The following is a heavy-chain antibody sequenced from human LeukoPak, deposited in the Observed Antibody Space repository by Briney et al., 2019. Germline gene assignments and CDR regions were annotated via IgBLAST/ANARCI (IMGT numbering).Heavy chain of an antibody. CDR1: GGSISSSSYY. CDR2: IYYSGST. V-gene: IGHV4-39*01. Sequence: SETLSLTCTVSGGSISSSSYYWGWIRQPPGKGLEWIGSIYYSGSTYYNPSLKSRVTISVDTSKNQSSLKLSSVTAADTAVYYCARLAKALRGYSYGFGLDESYYYYGMDVWGQGTTVTVSS. D-gene: IGHD5-18*01. J-gene: IGHJ6*02. CDR3: ARLAKALRGYSYGFGLDESYYYYGMDV.